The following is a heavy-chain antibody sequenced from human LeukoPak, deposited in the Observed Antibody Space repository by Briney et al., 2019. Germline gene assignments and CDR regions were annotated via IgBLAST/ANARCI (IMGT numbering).Heavy chain of an antibody. CDR1: GFTFSSYA. V-gene: IGHV3-23*01. CDR2: ISGSGGST. J-gene: IGHJ4*02. D-gene: IGHD2-15*01. CDR3: AKDALYCSGGSCYSAYFDY. Sequence: PGGSLRLSCAASGFTFSSYAMSWVRQAPGKGLEWVSAISGSGGSTYYADSVKGRFTISRDNSKNTLYLQMNSLRAEDTAVYYCAKDALYCSGGSCYSAYFDYWGQGTLVTVSS.